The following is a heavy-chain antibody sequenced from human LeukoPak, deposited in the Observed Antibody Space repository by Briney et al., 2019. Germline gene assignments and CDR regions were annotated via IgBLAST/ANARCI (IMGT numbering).Heavy chain of an antibody. Sequence: GGSLRLSCAASGFSFDDNAMYWVRQTPGKGLEWVSLISRDGATTYYADSVKGRFNISRDNSKRSLYLQMNSLRSEDSALYYCAKDNQRGGFQHWGQGTLVTVSS. CDR3: AKDNQRGGFQH. CDR2: ISRDGATT. D-gene: IGHD3-16*01. CDR1: GFSFDDNA. V-gene: IGHV3-43*02. J-gene: IGHJ1*01.